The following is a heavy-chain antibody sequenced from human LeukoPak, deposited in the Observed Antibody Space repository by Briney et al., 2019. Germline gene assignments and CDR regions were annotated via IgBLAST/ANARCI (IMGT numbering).Heavy chain of an antibody. CDR3: AKWGRYYYDSSGYPDPTTDYFDY. D-gene: IGHD3-22*01. CDR2: IRGSTGDT. CDR1: GFTFSSNA. Sequence: GGSLRLSCSASGFTFSSNAMAWVRQAPGKGLEWVSAIRGSTGDTYYADSVKGRFTISRDNSKNTLSLHMNSLRAEDTAIYYCAKWGRYYYDSSGYPDPTTDYFDYWGQGTLVTVSS. V-gene: IGHV3-23*01. J-gene: IGHJ4*02.